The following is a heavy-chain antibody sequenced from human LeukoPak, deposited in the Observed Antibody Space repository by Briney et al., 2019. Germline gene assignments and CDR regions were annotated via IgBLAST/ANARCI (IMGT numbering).Heavy chain of an antibody. CDR1: GFTFSSYW. D-gene: IGHD5-12*01. Sequence: GGSLRLSCAASGFTFSSYWMHWVRQAPGKGLMWVSRINSDGSITNYVDSVKGRFTISRDNAKNTLYLQMNSLRAEDTAVYYCARVRATFSPHFDNWGQGTLVTVSS. CDR3: ARVRATFSPHFDN. CDR2: INSDGSIT. V-gene: IGHV3-74*01. J-gene: IGHJ4*02.